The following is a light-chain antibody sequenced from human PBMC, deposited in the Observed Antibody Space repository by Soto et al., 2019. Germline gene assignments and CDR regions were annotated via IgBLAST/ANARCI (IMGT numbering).Light chain of an antibody. CDR2: GND. V-gene: IGLV1-40*01. Sequence: QAVLTQPPSVSGAPGQRVTISCTGSSSNIGAGYDVHWYQQLPGKAPKLLSYGNDNLPSGVPERFSGSKSGTSGTLDITGLQTGDEADYYCATWAASLPGEVFGGGTKLTVL. J-gene: IGLJ3*02. CDR3: ATWAASLPGEV. CDR1: SSNIGAGYD.